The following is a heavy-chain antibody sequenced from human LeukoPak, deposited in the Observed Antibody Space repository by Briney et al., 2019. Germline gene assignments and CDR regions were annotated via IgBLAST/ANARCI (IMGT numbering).Heavy chain of an antibody. CDR3: ARSYLSSWYEFYWFDP. CDR2: ISSSSSYI. J-gene: IGHJ5*02. D-gene: IGHD6-13*01. Sequence: PGGSLRLSCAASGFTFSIYSMNWVRQAPGKGLEWVSSISSSSSYIYYADSVKGRFTISRDNAKNSLYLQMNSLRAEDTAVYYCARSYLSSWYEFYWFDPWGQGTLVTVSS. CDR1: GFTFSIYS. V-gene: IGHV3-21*01.